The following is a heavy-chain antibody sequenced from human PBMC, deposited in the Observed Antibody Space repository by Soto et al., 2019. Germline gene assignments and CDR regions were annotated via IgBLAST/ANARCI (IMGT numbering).Heavy chain of an antibody. CDR3: ARVMFRTGKDYYYYYYMDV. CDR2: INYSGST. Sequence: SETLSLTCTVSGGSISSYSWSWIRQPPGKGLEWIGYINYSGSTNYNPSLKGRVTISADTSKNQVSLNLSSVTAADTAVYYCARVMFRTGKDYYYYYYMDVWGKGTTVTVSS. V-gene: IGHV4-59*01. D-gene: IGHD3-10*02. CDR1: GGSISSYS. J-gene: IGHJ6*03.